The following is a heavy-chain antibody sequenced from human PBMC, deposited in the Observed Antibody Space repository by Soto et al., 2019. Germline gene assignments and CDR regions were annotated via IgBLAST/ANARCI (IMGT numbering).Heavy chain of an antibody. J-gene: IGHJ6*03. CDR2: LKQDGSEK. V-gene: IGHV3-7*01. D-gene: IGHD4-17*01. CDR3: ARVSFYGDYDYYYYYMDV. CDR1: GFTFSSYC. Sequence: EVQLVESGGGLVQPGGALRLSCAASGFTFSSYCMSWVRQAPGKGLEWVANLKQDGSEKYYVDSVKGRFTISRDNAKNSRYMQMNSLRAEDTAVYYCARVSFYGDYDYYYYYMDVWGKGTTVTVSS.